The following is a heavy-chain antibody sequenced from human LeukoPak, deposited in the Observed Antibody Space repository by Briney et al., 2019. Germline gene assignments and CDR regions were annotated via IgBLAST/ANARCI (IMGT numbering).Heavy chain of an antibody. CDR2: ISYDGSNK. CDR3: ATLGGVLRFLEWLSDFDY. Sequence: GRSLRLSCAASGFTFSSYAMHWVRQAPGKGLEWVAVISYDGSNKYYADSVKGRFTISRDNSKNTLYLQMNSLRAEDTAVYYCATLGGVLRFLEWLSDFDYWGQGTLVTVSS. J-gene: IGHJ4*02. D-gene: IGHD3-3*01. V-gene: IGHV3-30-3*01. CDR1: GFTFSSYA.